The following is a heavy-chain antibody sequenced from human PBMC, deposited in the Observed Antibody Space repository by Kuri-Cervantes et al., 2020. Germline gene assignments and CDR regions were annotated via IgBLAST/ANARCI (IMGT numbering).Heavy chain of an antibody. CDR2: IFPVFGTT. V-gene: IGHV1-69*13. CDR3: AREEPYSGYDFMVDGGFDI. D-gene: IGHD5-12*01. Sequence: SVKVSCKAPGGTFKTYGISWVRQAPGQGLEWMGGIFPVFGTTNYAQSFQGRVTITADGSTSTAYMELSSLRSEDTALYYCAREEPYSGYDFMVDGGFDIWGQGTMVTVSS. CDR1: GGTFKTYG. J-gene: IGHJ3*02.